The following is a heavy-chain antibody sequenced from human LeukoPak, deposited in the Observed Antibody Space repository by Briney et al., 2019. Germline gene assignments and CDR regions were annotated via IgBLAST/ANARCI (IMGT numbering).Heavy chain of an antibody. D-gene: IGHD4-17*01. V-gene: IGHV3-23*01. CDR3: AKEERGDYGDLADY. CDR1: GFTFRSYA. J-gene: IGHJ4*02. Sequence: GGSLRLSCAGSGFTFRSYAMTWVRQAPGKGLEWVSTITDSGDSTYYADSVKGRFTISRDNSKNTLYLQMNSLRAEDTAVYYCAKEERGDYGDLADYWGQGTLVTVSS. CDR2: ITDSGDST.